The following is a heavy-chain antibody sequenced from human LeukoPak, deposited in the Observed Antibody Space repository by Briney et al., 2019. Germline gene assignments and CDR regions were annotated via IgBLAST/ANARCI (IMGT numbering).Heavy chain of an antibody. V-gene: IGHV1-69*01. Sequence: SVKVSCKASGGTFSSYAISWVRQAPGQGLEWMGGIIPIFGTANYAQKFQGRVTITADESTSTAYMELSSLRSEDTAVYYCAREYDFWSGYPLVPFDYWGQGTLVTVSS. D-gene: IGHD3-3*01. CDR2: IIPIFGTA. CDR3: AREYDFWSGYPLVPFDY. J-gene: IGHJ4*02. CDR1: GGTFSSYA.